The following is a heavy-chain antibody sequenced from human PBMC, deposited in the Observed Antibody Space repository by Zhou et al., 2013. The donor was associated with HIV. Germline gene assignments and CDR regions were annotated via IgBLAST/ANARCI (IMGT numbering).Heavy chain of an antibody. CDR1: GGTFSSYA. J-gene: IGHJ4*02. CDR2: MNPNSGNT. V-gene: IGHV1-8*03. Sequence: QVQLVQSGAEVKKPGSSVKVSCKASGGTFSSYAISWVRQATGQGLEWMGWMNPNSGNTGYAQKLQGRVAITRNTSISTAYMELSSLRSEDTAVYYCARGEVVLGNWGQGTLVTVSS. CDR3: ARGEVVLGN. D-gene: IGHD2-15*01.